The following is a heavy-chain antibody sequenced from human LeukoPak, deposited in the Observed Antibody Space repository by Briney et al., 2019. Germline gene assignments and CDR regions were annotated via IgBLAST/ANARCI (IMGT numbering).Heavy chain of an antibody. CDR2: ISTYDDNI. CDR3: ARETYSNILTGTDY. CDR1: GYIFASFG. D-gene: IGHD3-9*01. V-gene: IGHV1-18*01. Sequence: AASVKVSCKTSGYIFASFGLSWVRQAPGQGLEWLGWISTYDDNIKYAQSLQGRLTLTIDTSTSTAYMELRSLTSDDTAVYYCARETYSNILTGTDYWGPGTLVTVSS. J-gene: IGHJ4*02.